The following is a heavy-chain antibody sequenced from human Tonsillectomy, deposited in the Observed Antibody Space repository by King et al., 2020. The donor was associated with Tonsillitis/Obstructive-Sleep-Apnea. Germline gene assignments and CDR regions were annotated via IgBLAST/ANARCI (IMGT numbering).Heavy chain of an antibody. D-gene: IGHD7-27*01. Sequence: VQLVQSGAEVKKPWSSVKVSCKASGGTFNNYAINWVRQAPGQGLEWMGGIIPVLDIANYAQKFQGRVTITADKSTNTAYMELSSLRSEDTAVYYCAREGVGLGISQYFDYWGQGTLVTVSS. J-gene: IGHJ4*02. CDR3: AREGVGLGISQYFDY. CDR1: GGTFNNYA. CDR2: IIPVLDIA. V-gene: IGHV1-69*10.